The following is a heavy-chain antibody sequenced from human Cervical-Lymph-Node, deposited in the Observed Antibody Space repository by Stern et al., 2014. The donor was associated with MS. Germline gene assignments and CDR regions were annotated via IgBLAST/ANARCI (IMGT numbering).Heavy chain of an antibody. Sequence: VHLVVSGGGLAKPGGSLRLSCAASGFTFSDYYMSWILQAQGKGLEWVSYISSSGSTISYADSVKGRFTISRDNAKNSLYLQMNSLRAEDTAVYYCAREAGSGSYYDYWGQGTLVTVSS. CDR3: AREAGSGSYYDY. CDR1: GFTFSDYY. V-gene: IGHV3-11*01. CDR2: ISSSGSTI. J-gene: IGHJ4*02. D-gene: IGHD1-26*01.